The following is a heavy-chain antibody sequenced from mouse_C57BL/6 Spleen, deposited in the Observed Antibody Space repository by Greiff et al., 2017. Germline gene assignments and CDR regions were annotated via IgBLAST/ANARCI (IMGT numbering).Heavy chain of an antibody. CDR2: INPGSGGT. D-gene: IGHD4-1*02. J-gene: IGHJ2*01. CDR1: GYAFTNYL. CDR3: ARDQLGRRTYFDY. V-gene: IGHV1-54*01. Sequence: QVQLQQSGAELVRPGTSVKVSCKASGYAFTNYLIEWVKQRPGQGLEWIGVINPGSGGTNYNEKFKGKATLTADKSSSTTYMQLSSLTSEDSAVYFCARDQLGRRTYFDYWGQGTTLTVSS.